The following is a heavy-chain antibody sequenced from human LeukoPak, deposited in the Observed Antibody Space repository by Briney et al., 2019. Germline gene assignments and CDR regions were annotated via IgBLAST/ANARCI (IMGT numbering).Heavy chain of an antibody. CDR2: IYSGGST. J-gene: IGHJ4*02. D-gene: IGHD4-17*01. CDR3: AREAVTRNYFDY. Sequence: GGSLRLSCAASGFTVSSNYMNWVRQAPGKGLEWVSVIYSGGSTYYADSVKGRFTISRNNSKNTLFLQMNSLRAEDTAVYYCAREAVTRNYFDYWGQGTLVTVSS. V-gene: IGHV3-53*04. CDR1: GFTVSSNY.